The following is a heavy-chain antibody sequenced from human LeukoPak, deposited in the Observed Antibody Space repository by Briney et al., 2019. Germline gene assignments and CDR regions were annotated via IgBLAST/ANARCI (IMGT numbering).Heavy chain of an antibody. CDR2: ISWNSGSI. CDR3: AKGYYDSSDDYFDY. J-gene: IGHJ4*02. V-gene: IGHV3-9*01. Sequence: PGGSLRLSCAASGFTFDDYAMHWVRQAPGKGLEWVSGISWNSGSIGYADSVKGRFTISRDNAKNSLYLQMNSLRAEDTALYYCAKGYYDSSDDYFDYWGQGTLVTVSS. CDR1: GFTFDDYA. D-gene: IGHD3-22*01.